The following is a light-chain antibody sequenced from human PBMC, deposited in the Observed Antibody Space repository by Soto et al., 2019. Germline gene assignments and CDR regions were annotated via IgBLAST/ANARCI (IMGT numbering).Light chain of an antibody. CDR1: HSVSSTY. V-gene: IGKV3-20*01. Sequence: EIVLTQSPGTLSLSPGERATLSCRASHSVSSTYLAWYQQKPGQAPRLLLYGASSRATGIPDRFSGSGCGTDFTLTISRLEPEDFAVYYCQQYGSSPPYTFGQGTKLEIK. CDR3: QQYGSSPPYT. CDR2: GAS. J-gene: IGKJ2*01.